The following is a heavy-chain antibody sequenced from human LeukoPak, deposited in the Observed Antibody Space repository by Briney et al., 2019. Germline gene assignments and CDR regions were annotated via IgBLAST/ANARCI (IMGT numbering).Heavy chain of an antibody. J-gene: IGHJ5*02. CDR2: ISFSGGV. Sequence: GSLRLSCAASGFTFSNYAMSWVRQSPGKGLEWIGEISFSGGVTYNPSLKSRVSISVDTSKNQFSLKVTSVTAADTSVYYCARGNWFDPWGQGTLVTVSS. CDR3: ARGNWFDP. CDR1: GFTFSNYA. V-gene: IGHV4-34*01.